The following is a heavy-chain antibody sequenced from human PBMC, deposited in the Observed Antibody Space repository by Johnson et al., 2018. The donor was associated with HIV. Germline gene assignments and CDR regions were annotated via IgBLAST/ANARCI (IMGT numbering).Heavy chain of an antibody. CDR2: ISYDGSNK. V-gene: IGHV3-30*04. CDR1: GFTFSSYA. D-gene: IGHD3-22*01. J-gene: IGHJ3*02. Sequence: VQLVESGGGVVQPGRSLRLSCAASGFTFSSYAMHWVRQAPGKGLEWVAVISYDGSNKYYADSVKGRFTISRDNSKNKLYLQMNGLRAEDTAVYYCAREGPGAYYDSSGDAFDIWGQGTMVTVSS. CDR3: AREGPGAYYDSSGDAFDI.